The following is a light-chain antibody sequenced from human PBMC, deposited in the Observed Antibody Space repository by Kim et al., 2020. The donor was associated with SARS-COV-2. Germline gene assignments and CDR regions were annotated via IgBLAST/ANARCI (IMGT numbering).Light chain of an antibody. Sequence: EIVMTQSPTSLSVSPGETATLSCRASQNVNSNLAWYQQRPGQTHRLLIYGASTRATGIPARFSGSGSGTEFTLTISTLQSEDFAVYYCQQYNTSSTFGLGTKVDIK. CDR1: QNVNSN. CDR2: GAS. CDR3: QQYNTSST. V-gene: IGKV3-15*01. J-gene: IGKJ2*01.